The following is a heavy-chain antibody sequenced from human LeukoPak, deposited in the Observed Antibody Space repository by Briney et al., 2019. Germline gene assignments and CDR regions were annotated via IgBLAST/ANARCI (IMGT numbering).Heavy chain of an antibody. CDR1: GGTFSSYA. D-gene: IGHD1/OR15-1a*01. Sequence: SVKVSCKASGGTFSSYAISWVRQAPGQGLEWMGRIIPIFGTANYAQKFQGRVTITADKSTSTAYMELSSLRSEDTAVSYCARDRDNWNTLYCFDYWGQGTLVTVSS. CDR3: ARDRDNWNTLYCFDY. V-gene: IGHV1-69*06. J-gene: IGHJ4*02. CDR2: IIPIFGTA.